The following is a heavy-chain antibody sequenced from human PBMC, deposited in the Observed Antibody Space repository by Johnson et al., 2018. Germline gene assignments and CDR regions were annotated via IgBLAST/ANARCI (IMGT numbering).Heavy chain of an antibody. D-gene: IGHD3-16*01. J-gene: IGHJ1*01. V-gene: IGHV3-7*01. CDR3: AKDYEQYLQH. Sequence: VQLVESGGGLVQPWGSLRLSCAASGFTFSSYWMSWVRQAPGKGLEWVANIKQDGSEKYYVDSVKGRFTISRDNSKNTLYLQMNSLRAEDTAVYYCAKDYEQYLQHWGQGTLVTVSS. CDR1: GFTFSSYW. CDR2: IKQDGSEK.